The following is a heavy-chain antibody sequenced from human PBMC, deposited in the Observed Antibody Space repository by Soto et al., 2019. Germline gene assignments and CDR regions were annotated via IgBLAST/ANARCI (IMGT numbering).Heavy chain of an antibody. CDR3: AKDQWDFIFGGSYPPQMYFFAMDD. CDR2: ISYHGSNK. V-gene: IGHV3-30*18. J-gene: IGHJ6*01. D-gene: IGHD3-3*01. CDR1: GYSITNYD. Sequence: GGSPALISGSSGYSITNYDIHWLRHTPGKALKWVAVISYHGSNKYYADSVKGRFTISRDSSKNTLDLQMTRLRAEDTAVYYCAKDQWDFIFGGSYPPQMYFFAMDD.